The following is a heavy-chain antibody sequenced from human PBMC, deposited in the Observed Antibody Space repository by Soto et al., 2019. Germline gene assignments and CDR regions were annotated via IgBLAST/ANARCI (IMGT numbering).Heavy chain of an antibody. CDR2: ISYDGSNK. D-gene: IGHD2-2*01. J-gene: IGHJ4*01. V-gene: IGHV3-30*18. Sequence: QVQLVESGGGVVQPGRSLRLSCAASGFTFSSYGMHWVRQAPGKGLEWVAVISYDGSNKYYADSVKGRFTISRDNSKNTLYLQMNSLRAEDTAVYYCAKGYQLGTYYFDYWGQGTLGTVSS. CDR1: GFTFSSYG. CDR3: AKGYQLGTYYFDY.